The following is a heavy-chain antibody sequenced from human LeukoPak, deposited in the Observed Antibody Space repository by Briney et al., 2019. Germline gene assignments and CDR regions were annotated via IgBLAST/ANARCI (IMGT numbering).Heavy chain of an antibody. CDR2: ITSSSGSI. J-gene: IGHJ4*02. CDR1: GFTFSSYA. Sequence: GGSLRLSCAASGFTFSSYAMSWVRQAPGKGLEWVSSITSSSGSIYYADSVKGRFTISRDNAKSSLYLQMNSLRVEDTAVYYCAREAYTGFDLEAFDSWGQGTRVTVSS. D-gene: IGHD5-12*01. CDR3: AREAYTGFDLEAFDS. V-gene: IGHV3-21*06.